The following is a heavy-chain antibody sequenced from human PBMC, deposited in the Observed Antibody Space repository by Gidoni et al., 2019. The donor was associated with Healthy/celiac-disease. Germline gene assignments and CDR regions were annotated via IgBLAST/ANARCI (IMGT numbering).Heavy chain of an antibody. CDR3: ARRYGQWLASFDY. J-gene: IGHJ4*02. D-gene: IGHD6-19*01. V-gene: IGHV4-39*01. Sequence: TISVDTSKNQFSLKLSSVTAADTAVYYCARRYGQWLASFDYWGQGTLVTVSS.